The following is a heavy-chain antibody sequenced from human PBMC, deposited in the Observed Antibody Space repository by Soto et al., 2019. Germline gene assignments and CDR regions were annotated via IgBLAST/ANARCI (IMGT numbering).Heavy chain of an antibody. J-gene: IGHJ6*03. CDR1: GFSLSTSGVG. D-gene: IGHD6-6*01. CDR2: IYWDDDK. CDR3: AHWVSAARPTDYYYYMDV. V-gene: IGHV2-5*02. Sequence: SGPTLVKPTQTLTLTCTFSGFSLSTSGVGVGWIRQPPGKALEWLALIYWDDDKRYSPSLKSRLTITKDTSKNQVVLTMTNMDPVDTATYYCAHWVSAARPTDYYYYMDVWGKGTTVTVSS.